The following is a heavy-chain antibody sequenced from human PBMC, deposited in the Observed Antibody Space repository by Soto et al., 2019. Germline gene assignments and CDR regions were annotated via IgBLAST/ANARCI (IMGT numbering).Heavy chain of an antibody. CDR3: ARLARAHYSTNWFDP. V-gene: IGHV4-30-4*01. J-gene: IGHJ5*02. CDR1: GGSISNGDYY. D-gene: IGHD2-21*01. CDR2: IYYSGST. Sequence: QVQLQESGPGLVKPSQTLSLTCTVSGGSISNGDYYWSWIRQSPGRGLEWIGYIYYSGSTYYNPSTKXRXTXXGDTAQSRHALQLSPVTAADTAVDDCARLARAHYSTNWFDPWGQGNLVTVYS.